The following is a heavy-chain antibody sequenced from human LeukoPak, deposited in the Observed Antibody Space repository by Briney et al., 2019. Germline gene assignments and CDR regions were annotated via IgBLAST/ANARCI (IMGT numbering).Heavy chain of an antibody. Sequence: GGSLRLSCAASGFTFSSYAMHWVRQAPGKGLEWVAVISYDESDKYYADSVKGRFTISRGNSKNTLYLQMNSLRVEDTAVYYCARRWSFDYWGQGTLVTVSS. CDR3: ARRWSFDY. V-gene: IGHV3-30*04. D-gene: IGHD6-13*01. CDR1: GFTFSSYA. CDR2: ISYDESDK. J-gene: IGHJ4*02.